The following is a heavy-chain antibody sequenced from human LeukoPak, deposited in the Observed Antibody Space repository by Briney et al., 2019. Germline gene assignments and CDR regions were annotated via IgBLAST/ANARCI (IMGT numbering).Heavy chain of an antibody. J-gene: IGHJ4*02. CDR3: ARTYNPIAAAGPQEKKDFDY. CDR2: ISAYNGNT. Sequence: GASVKVSCKASGYTFTSYGISWVRQAPGQGLEWMGWISAYNGNTNYAQKLQGRVTMTADTSTSTAYMELSRLRSDDTAVYYCARTYNPIAAAGPQEKKDFDYWGQGTLVTVSS. D-gene: IGHD6-13*01. V-gene: IGHV1-18*01. CDR1: GYTFTSYG.